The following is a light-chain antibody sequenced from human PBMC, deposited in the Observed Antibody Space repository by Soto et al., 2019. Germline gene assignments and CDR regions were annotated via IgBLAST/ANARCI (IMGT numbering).Light chain of an antibody. CDR2: SAS. CDR3: QQSFSTPT. CDR1: QRINIY. J-gene: IGKJ5*01. Sequence: DIQMTQSPSSLSTSIGDRFTITCRASQRINIYLNWYRQKPVKAPELLIYSASNLQSGVPSRFSGSGSGTDFTLTISGLQSEDFATYYCQQSFSTPTFGQGTRLEIK. V-gene: IGKV1-39*01.